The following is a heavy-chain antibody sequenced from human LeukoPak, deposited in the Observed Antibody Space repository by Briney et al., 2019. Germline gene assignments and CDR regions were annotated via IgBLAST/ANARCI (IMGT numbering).Heavy chain of an antibody. V-gene: IGHV3-30*02. D-gene: IGHD2-15*01. CDR1: GFTFSSYG. CDR2: IRYDGSNK. J-gene: IGHJ4*02. CDR3: AKGDQKYCSGGSCYPIDY. Sequence: PGGSLRLSCAASGFTFSSYGMHWVRQAPGKGLEWVAVIRYDGSNKYYADSVKGRFTISRDNSKNTLYLQMNSLRAEDTAVYYCAKGDQKYCSGGSCYPIDYWGQGTLVTVSS.